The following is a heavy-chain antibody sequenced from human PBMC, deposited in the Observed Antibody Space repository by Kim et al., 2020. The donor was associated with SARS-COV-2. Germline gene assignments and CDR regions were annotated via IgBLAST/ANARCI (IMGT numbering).Heavy chain of an antibody. D-gene: IGHD1-26*01. Sequence: DSVRGRFTISRDNAKSSLYLQMTSLRAEDTALYYCATSTSGSFYYYGMDVWGQGTTVTVSS. J-gene: IGHJ6*02. CDR3: ATSTSGSFYYYGMDV. V-gene: IGHV3-48*03.